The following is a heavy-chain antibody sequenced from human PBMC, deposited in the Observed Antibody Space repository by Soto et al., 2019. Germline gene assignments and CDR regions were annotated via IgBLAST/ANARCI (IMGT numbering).Heavy chain of an antibody. CDR2: ISGNGRII. J-gene: IGHJ4*02. D-gene: IGHD4-17*01. CDR3: ARDFDADSRTDFDY. CDR1: GFIFGDYY. V-gene: IGHV3-11*01. Sequence: QVQLVESGGGLVKPGGSLRLSCATSGFIFGDYYMHWIRQAPGKGLEWISYISGNGRIIQYADSAKGRFTISRDNAQNSLYLQMISLRAEDTALYFCARDFDADSRTDFDYWGQGTLVTVSS.